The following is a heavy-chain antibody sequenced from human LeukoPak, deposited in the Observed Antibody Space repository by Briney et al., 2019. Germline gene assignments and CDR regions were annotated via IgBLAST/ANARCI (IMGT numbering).Heavy chain of an antibody. V-gene: IGHV4-39*01. J-gene: IGHJ4*02. CDR3: AISTYYYDSSGIF. CDR1: GGSIRSSSNY. D-gene: IGHD3-22*01. Sequence: PSETLSLTCTVSGGSIRSSSNYWAWIRQPPGKGLDWIGNIYYSGSTYYNPSLKSRVTISVDTSKNQFSLKLSSVTAADTAVYFCAISTYYYDSSGIFWGQGTLVTVSS. CDR2: IYYSGST.